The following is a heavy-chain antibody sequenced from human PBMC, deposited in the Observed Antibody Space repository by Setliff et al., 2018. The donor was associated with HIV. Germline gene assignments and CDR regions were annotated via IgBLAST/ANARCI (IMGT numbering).Heavy chain of an antibody. CDR1: GGTFSSYP. D-gene: IGHD2-8*01. J-gene: IGHJ3*02. V-gene: IGHV1-69*13. Sequence: ASVKVSCKASGGTFSSYPISWVRQAPGQGFEWMGGIIPIFGTTHYAQKFQGRVTVTADESTSTAYMQLSGLRSEDTAVYYCAKGPNFEGAFDIWGQGTVVTVSS. CDR2: IIPIFGTT. CDR3: AKGPNFEGAFDI.